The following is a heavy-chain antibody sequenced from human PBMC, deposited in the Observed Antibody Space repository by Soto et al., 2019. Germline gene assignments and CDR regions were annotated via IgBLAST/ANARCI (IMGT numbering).Heavy chain of an antibody. CDR3: ARELTIGSLDY. CDR2: IWYDGSNK. D-gene: IGHD1-26*01. CDR1: GFTFSDYG. V-gene: IGHV3-33*01. Sequence: QVQLVESGGGVVQPGRSLRLSCAASGFTFSDYGMHWVRQAPGKGLEWVAVIWYDGSNKYYADSVKGRFTISRDNSKNALFLQMNSLRAEDTGVYHCARELTIGSLDYWGQGSLVTV. J-gene: IGHJ4*02.